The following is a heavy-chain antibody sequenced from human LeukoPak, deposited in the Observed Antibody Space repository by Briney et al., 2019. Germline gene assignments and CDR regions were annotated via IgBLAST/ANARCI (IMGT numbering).Heavy chain of an antibody. J-gene: IGHJ6*02. Sequence: GGSLRLSCAASGFTFSSYGMHWVRQAPGKGLEWVAVISYDGSNKYYADSVKGRFTISRDNSKNTLYLQMNSLRAEDTAVYYCARGSSGYPLDVWGQGTTVTVSS. CDR1: GFTFSSYG. V-gene: IGHV3-30*03. CDR2: ISYDGSNK. D-gene: IGHD3-22*01. CDR3: ARGSSGYPLDV.